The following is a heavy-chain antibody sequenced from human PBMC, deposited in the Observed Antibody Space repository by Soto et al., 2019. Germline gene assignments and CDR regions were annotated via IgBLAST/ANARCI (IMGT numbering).Heavy chain of an antibody. CDR2: ISSSSSTI. Sequence: GGSLRLSCAASGFTFSSYSMNWVRQAPGKGLEWVSYISSSSSTIYYADSVKGRFTISRDNAKNSLYLQMNSLRDEDTAVYYCARDADYDFWSGYFYYYYYGMDVWGQGTTVTVSS. CDR1: GFTFSSYS. D-gene: IGHD3-3*01. J-gene: IGHJ6*02. CDR3: ARDADYDFWSGYFYYYYYGMDV. V-gene: IGHV3-48*02.